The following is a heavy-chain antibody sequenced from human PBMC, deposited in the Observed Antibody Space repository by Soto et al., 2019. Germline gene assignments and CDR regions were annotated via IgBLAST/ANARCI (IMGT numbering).Heavy chain of an antibody. V-gene: IGHV3-23*01. J-gene: IGHJ3*02. CDR3: AKLSIAADKGGHAFDI. CDR1: ACTLRSYA. Sequence: GASLRLCCPASACTLRSYALSGVRQDPGKGLEWVSVISGSGGSTYYADSVKGRFTISRDNSKNTLYLQMNSLRAEDTAVYYCAKLSIAADKGGHAFDIWGQGT. CDR2: ISGSGGST. D-gene: IGHD6-13*01.